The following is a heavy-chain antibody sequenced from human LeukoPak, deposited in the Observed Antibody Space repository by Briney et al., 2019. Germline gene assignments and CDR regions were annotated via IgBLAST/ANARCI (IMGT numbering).Heavy chain of an antibody. CDR1: GFTVSSNY. CDR2: VYSGSNT. V-gene: IGHV3-53*01. CDR3: ARDTQGGYLDY. D-gene: IGHD3-16*01. J-gene: IGHJ4*02. Sequence: PGGSLRLSCAASGFTVSSNYMSWVRQAPGKGLEWVSLVYSGSNTYYADSVKGRFTISRDNSKNTLYLQMNSLRAKDTAVYYCARDTQGGYLDYWGQGTLVTVSS.